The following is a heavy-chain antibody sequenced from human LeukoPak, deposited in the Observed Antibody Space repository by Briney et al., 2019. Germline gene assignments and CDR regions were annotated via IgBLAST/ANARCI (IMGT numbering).Heavy chain of an antibody. V-gene: IGHV1-8*01. CDR2: MNPNSGNT. CDR1: GYTFTSCD. Sequence: ASVKVSCKASGYTFTSCDINWVRQATGQGLEWMGWMNPNSGNTGYGQSFQGRITMTRDIYIGTAYMELSNLTSEDTAIYYCTRGSSGRRDNWGQGTLVTVSA. CDR3: TRGSSGRRDN. J-gene: IGHJ4*02. D-gene: IGHD6-19*01.